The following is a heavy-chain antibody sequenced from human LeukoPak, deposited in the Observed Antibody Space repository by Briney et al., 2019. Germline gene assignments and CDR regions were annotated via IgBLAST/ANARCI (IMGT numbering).Heavy chain of an antibody. D-gene: IGHD1-1*01. CDR2: ISGSGGST. CDR1: GFTVSNNR. CDR3: AKDRTASTRTYYFDY. V-gene: IGHV3-23*01. J-gene: IGHJ4*02. Sequence: GGSLRLSCAASGFTVSNNRLSWVRQAPGMGLEWVSAISGSGGSTYYADSVKGRFTISRDNSKNTLYLQMNSLRAEDTAVYYCAKDRTASTRTYYFDYWGQGTLVTVSS.